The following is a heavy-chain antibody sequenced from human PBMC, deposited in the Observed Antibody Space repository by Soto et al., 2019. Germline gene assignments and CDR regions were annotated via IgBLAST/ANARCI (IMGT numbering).Heavy chain of an antibody. CDR1: GGTFNNFA. D-gene: IGHD1-1*01. Sequence: QVQLVQSGAEVKKPGSSVKVSCRSSGGTFNNFAINWLRQAPGQGFEWMGGLIPLFGSAHYAQKFQGRVTITAHESTGTAYMELSSLTSEDTAVYYCARRYNTAATPVLATDWFDPWGQGTLVTVSS. V-gene: IGHV1-69*01. J-gene: IGHJ5*02. CDR2: LIPLFGSA. CDR3: ARRYNTAATPVLATDWFDP.